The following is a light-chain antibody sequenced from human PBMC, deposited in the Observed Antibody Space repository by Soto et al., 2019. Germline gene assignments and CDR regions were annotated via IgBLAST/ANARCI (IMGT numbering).Light chain of an antibody. CDR3: QQRCDWPLT. CDR2: DAS. Sequence: EIVLTQSPATLSLSPGVRATLSCRASQSVSSQLAWYQQKPGQAPRLLIYDASNRATGIPARFSGSGSATDFTLTISSLEPEDFAVYFCQQRCDWPLTFGGGTKVEIK. V-gene: IGKV3-11*01. J-gene: IGKJ4*01. CDR1: QSVSSQ.